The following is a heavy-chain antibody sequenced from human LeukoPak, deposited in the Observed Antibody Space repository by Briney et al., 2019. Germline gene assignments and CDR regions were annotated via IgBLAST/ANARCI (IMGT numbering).Heavy chain of an antibody. D-gene: IGHD1-14*01. CDR3: ARYGRGSGYYYYGMDV. CDR1: GGSFSGYY. J-gene: IGHJ6*02. V-gene: IGHV4-34*01. CDR2: INHSGST. Sequence: SETLSLTCAVYGGSFSGYYWSWIRQPPGKGLEWIGEINHSGSTNYNPSLKSRVTISVDTSKNQFSLKLSSVTAADTAVYYCARYGRGSGYYYYGMDVWGQGTTVTVSS.